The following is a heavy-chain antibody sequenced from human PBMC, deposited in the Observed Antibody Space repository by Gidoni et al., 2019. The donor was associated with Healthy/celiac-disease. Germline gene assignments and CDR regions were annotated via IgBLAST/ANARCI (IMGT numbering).Heavy chain of an antibody. CDR3: AKDGGGYDYVWGSYPPYGMDV. J-gene: IGHJ6*02. CDR2: ISGSGGST. CDR1: GFTFSSYA. V-gene: IGHV3-23*01. D-gene: IGHD3-16*02. Sequence: EVQLLESGGGLVQPGGSLRLSCAASGFTFSSYAMSWVRQAPGKGLEWVSAISGSGGSTYYADSVKGRFTISRDNSKNTLYLQMNNLRAEDTAVYYCAKDGGGYDYVWGSYPPYGMDVWGQGTTVTVSS.